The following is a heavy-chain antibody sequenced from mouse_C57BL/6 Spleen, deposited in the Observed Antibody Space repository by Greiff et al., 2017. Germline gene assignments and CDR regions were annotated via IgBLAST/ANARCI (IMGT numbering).Heavy chain of an antibody. J-gene: IGHJ2*01. V-gene: IGHV1-55*01. D-gene: IGHD2-4*01. CDR1: GYTFTSYW. Sequence: QVQLQQPGAELVKPGASVKMSCKASGYTFTSYWITWVKQRPGQGLEWIGDIYPGSGSTNYNEKFKSKATLTVDTSSSTAYMQLSSLTSEDSAVYYCARDYEYDEENYFDYWGKGTTLTVSS. CDR2: IYPGSGST. CDR3: ARDYEYDEENYFDY.